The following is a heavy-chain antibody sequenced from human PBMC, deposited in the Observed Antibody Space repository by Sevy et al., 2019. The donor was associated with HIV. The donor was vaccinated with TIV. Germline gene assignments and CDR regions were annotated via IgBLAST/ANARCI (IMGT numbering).Heavy chain of an antibody. CDR2: IKSKADGGTT. V-gene: IGHV3-15*05. J-gene: IGHJ6*02. Sequence: GGFLRLSCAASGFTFTYAWMSWVRQAPGKGLEWVGRIKSKADGGTTDYAAPVKGRFTISRDDSKNTLYLPMNSLKTEDTAVYYSTTDPLIVLVVTDGMDVWGQGTTVTVSS. CDR1: GFTFTYAW. CDR3: TTDPLIVLVVTDGMDV. D-gene: IGHD2-8*02.